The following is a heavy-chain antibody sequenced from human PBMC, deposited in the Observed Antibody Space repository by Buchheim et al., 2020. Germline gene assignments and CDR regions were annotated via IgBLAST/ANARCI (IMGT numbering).Heavy chain of an antibody. J-gene: IGHJ5*02. V-gene: IGHV1-46*01. D-gene: IGHD2-2*01. CDR2: INPSGGST. CDR3: AKDLGITSENWFDP. Sequence: VQLVQSGAEVKKPGASVKVSCKASGYTFTRYNIHWVRQAPGQGLEWMGIINPSGGSTRYAQRFQGRVTMTRDTSTSTVYLELSSLTSEDTALYYCAKDLGITSENWFDPWGQGTL. CDR1: GYTFTRYN.